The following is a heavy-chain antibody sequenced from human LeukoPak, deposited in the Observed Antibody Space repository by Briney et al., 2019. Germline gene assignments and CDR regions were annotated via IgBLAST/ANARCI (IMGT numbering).Heavy chain of an antibody. V-gene: IGHV1-69*01. D-gene: IGHD3-3*01. CDR2: IIPIFGTA. CDR3: ARTYDFWTGYYFDY. Sequence: GSSVKVSCKASVGTFSGYAISWVRQAPGQGLEWMGGIIPIFGTANYAQKFQGRVTITADESTSTAYMELSSLRSEDTAVYYCARTYDFWTGYYFDYWGQGTLVTVSS. CDR1: VGTFSGYA. J-gene: IGHJ4*02.